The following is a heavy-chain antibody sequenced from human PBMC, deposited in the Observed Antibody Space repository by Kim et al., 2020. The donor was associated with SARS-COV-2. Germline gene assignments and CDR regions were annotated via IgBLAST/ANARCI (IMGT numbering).Heavy chain of an antibody. Sequence: GGSLRLSCEASGFTFSVYYMSWIRQAPGKGLEWVSHITGSGSPVYADSVRGRFTISRDNAKNSLYLQMNSLRAEDTAVYYCASYYYYYLNYWGQGTLVTVSS. J-gene: IGHJ4*02. D-gene: IGHD3-22*01. CDR1: GFTFSVYY. CDR2: ITGSGSPV. CDR3: ASYYYYYLNY. V-gene: IGHV3-11*01.